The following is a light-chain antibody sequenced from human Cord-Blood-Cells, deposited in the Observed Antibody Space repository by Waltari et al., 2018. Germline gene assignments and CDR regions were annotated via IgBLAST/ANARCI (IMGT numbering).Light chain of an antibody. V-gene: IGLV3-19*01. J-gene: IGLJ2*01. Sequence: SSELTQDPAVSVALGPTVRITCQGDSPRSYYASRYQQKPGQAPVLVIYGKNNRPSGIPDRFSGSSSGNTASLTITGAQAEDEADYYCNSRDSSGNHVVFGGGTKLTVL. CDR2: GKN. CDR3: NSRDSSGNHVV. CDR1: SPRSYY.